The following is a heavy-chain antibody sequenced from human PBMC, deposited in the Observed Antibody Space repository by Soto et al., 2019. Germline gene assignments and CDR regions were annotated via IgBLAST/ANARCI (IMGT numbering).Heavy chain of an antibody. Sequence: GGSLRLSCAASGFTFSSYAMSWVRQAPGKGLEWVSAISGSGISTYYADSVKGRFSISRDNSKNTLYLQMNSLRAEDTAVYYCAKEYDYSSTRERIDYWGQGTLVTVSS. V-gene: IGHV3-23*01. CDR3: AKEYDYSSTRERIDY. J-gene: IGHJ4*02. D-gene: IGHD6-13*01. CDR2: ISGSGIST. CDR1: GFTFSSYA.